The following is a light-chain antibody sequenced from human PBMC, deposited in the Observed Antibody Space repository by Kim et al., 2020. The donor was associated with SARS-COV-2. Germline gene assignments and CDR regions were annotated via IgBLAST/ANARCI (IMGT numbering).Light chain of an antibody. CDR2: RND. CDR3: AAWDGSLSNVV. Sequence: GQRVTISGSGSTSNIQSNFVYWYQQLPGTAPRLLIYRNDQRPSGVPDRFSGSKSVTSASLAISGLRSEDEAHYYCAAWDGSLSNVVFGGGTQLTVL. V-gene: IGLV1-47*01. J-gene: IGLJ2*01. CDR1: TSNIQSNF.